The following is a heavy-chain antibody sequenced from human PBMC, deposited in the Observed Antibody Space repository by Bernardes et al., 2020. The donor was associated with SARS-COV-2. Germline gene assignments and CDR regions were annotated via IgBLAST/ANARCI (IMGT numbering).Heavy chain of an antibody. Sequence: SETLSLTCAVYGGSFSGYYWSWIRQPPGKGLEWIGEINHSGSTNYNPSLKSRVTISVDTSKNQFSLKLSSVTAADTAVYYCAREARIAAEEGVGFDYWGQGTLVTVSS. CDR3: AREARIAAEEGVGFDY. D-gene: IGHD6-13*01. V-gene: IGHV4-34*01. CDR2: INHSGST. CDR1: GGSFSGYY. J-gene: IGHJ4*02.